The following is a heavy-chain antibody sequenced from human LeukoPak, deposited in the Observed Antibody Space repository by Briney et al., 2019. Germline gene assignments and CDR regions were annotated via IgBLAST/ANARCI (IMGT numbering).Heavy chain of an antibody. CDR2: IYYSGST. J-gene: IGHJ5*02. CDR3: ARESPRAMVRGYSRPADNWFDP. V-gene: IGHV4-39*07. CDR1: GGSISSSSYY. Sequence: SETLSLTCTVSGGSISSSSYYWGWIRQPPGKGLEWIGSIYYSGSTYYNPSLKSRVTISVDTSKNQFSPKLSSVTAADTAVYYCARESPRAMVRGYSRPADNWFDPWGQGTLVTVSS. D-gene: IGHD3-10*01.